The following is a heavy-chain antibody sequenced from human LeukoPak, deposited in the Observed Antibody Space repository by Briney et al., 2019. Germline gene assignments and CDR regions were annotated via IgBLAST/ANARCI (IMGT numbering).Heavy chain of an antibody. CDR1: GYTFTSYD. Sequence: ASVKVSCKASGYTFTSYDINWVRQATGQGLEWMGWMNPNSGNTGYAQKFQGRVTMTRNTSISTAYMELSSLRSEDTAVYYCARGLFHDFWSGYYRWGQGTLVTVSS. CDR2: MNPNSGNT. J-gene: IGHJ5*02. CDR3: ARGLFHDFWSGYYR. V-gene: IGHV1-8*01. D-gene: IGHD3-3*01.